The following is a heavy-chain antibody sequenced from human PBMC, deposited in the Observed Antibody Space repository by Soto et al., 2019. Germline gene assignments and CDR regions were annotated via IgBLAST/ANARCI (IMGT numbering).Heavy chain of an antibody. V-gene: IGHV5-51*01. CDR3: ARQYRSDCSSTSCTSPYYYYGMDV. D-gene: IGHD2-2*01. CDR2: IYPGDSDT. J-gene: IGHJ6*02. Sequence: GESLKISCKGSGYSFTSYCIGWVRQMPWKGLEWMGIIYPGDSDTRYSPSFQGQVTISADKSISTAYLQWSSLKASDTAMYYCARQYRSDCSSTSCTSPYYYYGMDVWGQGTTVTV. CDR1: GYSFTSYC.